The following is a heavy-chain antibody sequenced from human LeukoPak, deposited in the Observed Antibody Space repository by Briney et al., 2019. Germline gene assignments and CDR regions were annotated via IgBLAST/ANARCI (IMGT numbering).Heavy chain of an antibody. J-gene: IGHJ6*03. CDR2: INHSGST. CDR3: AREFIVVVPAASRLYYYYMDV. Sequence: PETLSLTCAVYGGSFSGYYWSWIRQPPGKGLEWIGEINHSGSTNYNPSLKSRVTISVDTSKNQFSLKLSSVTAADTAVYYCAREFIVVVPAASRLYYYYMDVWGKGTTVTISS. CDR1: GGSFSGYY. D-gene: IGHD2-2*01. V-gene: IGHV4-34*01.